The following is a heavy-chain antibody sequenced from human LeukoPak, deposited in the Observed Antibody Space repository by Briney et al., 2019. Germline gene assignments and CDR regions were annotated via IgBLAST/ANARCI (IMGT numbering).Heavy chain of an antibody. D-gene: IGHD3-22*01. J-gene: IGHJ5*02. CDR2: IYYSGST. CDR1: GGSISSGGYY. V-gene: IGHV4-31*03. Sequence: SETLSLTCTVSGGSISSGGYYWSWIRQHPGKGLEWIGYIYYSGSTYYNPSLKSRVTISVDTSKNQFSLKLSSVTAADTAVYYCARLMGYYDSSGYTNWFDPWGQGTLVTVSS. CDR3: ARLMGYYDSSGYTNWFDP.